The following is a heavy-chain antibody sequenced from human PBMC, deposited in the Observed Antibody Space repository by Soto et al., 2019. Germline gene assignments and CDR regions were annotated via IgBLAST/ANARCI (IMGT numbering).Heavy chain of an antibody. CDR1: GFTFRSDA. Sequence: GGSLRLSCAASGFTFRSDAMSWVRQAPGKGLEWVSTVSGNGGSTFYADSVKGRFTISRDNSKNTLYLQMNCLRAEDTAVYYCAKWGNGAPLDCWGQGTLVTVSS. CDR3: AKWGNGAPLDC. J-gene: IGHJ4*02. D-gene: IGHD2-8*01. CDR2: VSGNGGST. V-gene: IGHV3-23*01.